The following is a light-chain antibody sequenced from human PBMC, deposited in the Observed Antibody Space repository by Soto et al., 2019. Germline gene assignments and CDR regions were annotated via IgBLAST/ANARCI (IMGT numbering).Light chain of an antibody. J-gene: IGKJ2*01. CDR3: QQYNTWPPYT. CDR1: QSVSSN. CDR2: GAS. V-gene: IGKV3-15*01. Sequence: EIVMTQSPATLSVSPGERATLSCRASQSVSSNLAWYQQKPGQAPRLLIYGASTRATGIPARFSGSGSGTEFTLTLSSLQSDDCAVYYCQQYNTWPPYTFGQGTKLEIK.